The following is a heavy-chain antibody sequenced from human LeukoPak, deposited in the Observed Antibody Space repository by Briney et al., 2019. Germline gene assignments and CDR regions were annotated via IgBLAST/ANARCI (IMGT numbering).Heavy chain of an antibody. CDR1: GGSFSGYY. CDR3: ARQKTIFGVVITSSDAFDI. Sequence: SETLSLTCAVHGGSFSGYYWSWIRQPPGKGLEWIGEINHSGSTNYNPSLKSRVTISVDTSKNQFSLKLSSVTAADTAVYYCARQKTIFGVVITSSDAFDIWGQGTMVTVSS. D-gene: IGHD3-3*01. V-gene: IGHV4-34*01. CDR2: INHSGST. J-gene: IGHJ3*02.